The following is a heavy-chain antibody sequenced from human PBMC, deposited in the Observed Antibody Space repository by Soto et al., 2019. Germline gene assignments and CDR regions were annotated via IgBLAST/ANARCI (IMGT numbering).Heavy chain of an antibody. V-gene: IGHV1-69*06. CDR2: IIPIFGTA. J-gene: IGHJ4*02. Sequence: SVEVTCKASGGSFGSYAISWVRQDQGQGLEWMGGIIPIFGTANYAQKFQGRVTITADKSTSTAYMELSSLRSEDTAVYYCARVTPNYYDSSGSPFDYWGQGTLVTVS. CDR3: ARVTPNYYDSSGSPFDY. CDR1: GGSFGSYA. D-gene: IGHD3-22*01.